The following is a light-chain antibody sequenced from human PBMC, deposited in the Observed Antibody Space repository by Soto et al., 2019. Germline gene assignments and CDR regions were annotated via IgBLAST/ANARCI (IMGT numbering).Light chain of an antibody. V-gene: IGKV1-27*01. CDR2: AAS. Sequence: DIQMTQSPSSLSASVGDRVTITCRASQGIKNYLAWYQQKTGKVPKLLIFAASTLQSGVPFRFSGSGSGTDFTLTISSLLPEDVATYYCQKYDSVPLTFGGGTMVELK. J-gene: IGKJ4*01. CDR3: QKYDSVPLT. CDR1: QGIKNY.